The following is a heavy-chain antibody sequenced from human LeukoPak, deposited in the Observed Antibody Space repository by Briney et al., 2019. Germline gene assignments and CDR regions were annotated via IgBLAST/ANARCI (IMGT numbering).Heavy chain of an antibody. V-gene: IGHV1-3*03. CDR1: GYTFTSYA. Sequence: ASVKVSCKASGYTFTSYAMHWVRQAPGQRLEWMGWINAGNGNTKYSQEFQGRVTITRDTSASTAYMELSSLRSEDTAVYYCASVVDKVDAFDIWGQGTMVTVSS. CDR2: INAGNGNT. D-gene: IGHD2-15*01. J-gene: IGHJ3*02. CDR3: ASVVDKVDAFDI.